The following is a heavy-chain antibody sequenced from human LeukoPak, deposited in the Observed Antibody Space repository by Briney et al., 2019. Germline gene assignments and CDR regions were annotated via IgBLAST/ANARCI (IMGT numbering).Heavy chain of an antibody. V-gene: IGHV4-34*01. CDR2: INHSGST. CDR1: GGSFSGYY. D-gene: IGHD2-2*03. Sequence: PSETLSLTCAVYGGSFSGYYWSWIRQPPGKGLEWIGEINHSGSTNYNPSLKSRVTISVDTSKNQFSLKLSSVTAADTAVYYGARGLGSQAPVDYWGQGTLVTVSS. J-gene: IGHJ4*02. CDR3: ARGLGSQAPVDY.